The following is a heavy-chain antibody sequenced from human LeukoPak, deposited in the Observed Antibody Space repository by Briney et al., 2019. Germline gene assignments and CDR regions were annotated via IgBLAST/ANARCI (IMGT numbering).Heavy chain of an antibody. CDR2: IKPDGSAT. CDR3: ATGHCSDAPCYARNY. V-gene: IGHV3-74*01. J-gene: IGHJ4*02. D-gene: IGHD2-15*01. CDR1: GFTFNNYW. Sequence: PGGSLRLSCAASGFTFNNYWMCWVRQAPGKGLVWVSRIKPDGSATGYADSVKGRFTISRDNAKNTLYPQVNSLRAEDTAVYYCATGHCSDAPCYARNYWGRGTLVTVSS.